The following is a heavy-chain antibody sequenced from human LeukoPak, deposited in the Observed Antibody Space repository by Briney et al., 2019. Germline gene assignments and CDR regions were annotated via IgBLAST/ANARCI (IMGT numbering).Heavy chain of an antibody. D-gene: IGHD3-22*01. CDR2: ISGSGGST. CDR1: GFTFSSYA. CDR3: AKADSSGYYAFDY. J-gene: IGHJ4*02. Sequence: GGSLRLSCAASGFTFSSYAMSWVRLAPGKGLEWVSAISGSGGSTYYADSVKGRFTISRDNSKNTLYLQMNSLRAEDTAVYYCAKADSSGYYAFDYWGQGTLVTVSS. V-gene: IGHV3-23*01.